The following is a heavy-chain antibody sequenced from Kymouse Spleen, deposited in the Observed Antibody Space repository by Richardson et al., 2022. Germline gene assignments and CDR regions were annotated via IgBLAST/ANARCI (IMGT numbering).Heavy chain of an antibody. D-gene: IGHD3-10*01. CDR1: GGSISSYY. V-gene: IGHV4-59*01. CDR2: IYYSGST. CDR3: ARDRFGELS. Sequence: QVQLQESGPGLVKPSETLSLTCTVSGGSISSYYWSWIRQPPGKGLEWIGYIYYSGSTNYNPSLKSRVTISVDTSKNQFSLKLSSVTAADTAVYYCARDRFGELSWGQGTLVTVSS. J-gene: IGHJ5*02.